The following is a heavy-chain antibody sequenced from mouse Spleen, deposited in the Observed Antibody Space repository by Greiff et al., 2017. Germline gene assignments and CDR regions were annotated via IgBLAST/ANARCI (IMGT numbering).Heavy chain of an antibody. V-gene: IGHV7-1*01. CDR1: RFPFSDFY. J-gene: IGHJ1*01. CDR2: SRNKANDYTT. CDR3: ARYYYYGSSYWYFDV. Sequence: EVKVVDSLGGLLYSGRSLRLSSAPSRFPFSDFYLEWVREAPGKLLQWIPASRNKANDYTTEYSASVKGRCIVSRDTSQSILYLQMNALRAEDTAIYYCARYYYYGSSYWYFDVWGAVTTVTV. D-gene: IGHD1-1*01.